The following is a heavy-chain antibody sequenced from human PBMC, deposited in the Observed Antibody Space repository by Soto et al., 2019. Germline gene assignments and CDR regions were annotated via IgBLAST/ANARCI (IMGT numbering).Heavy chain of an antibody. CDR2: IIPILGIA. CDR3: ARAYYDILTARDYYMDV. CDR1: GGTFSSYT. Sequence: ASVKVSCKASGGTFSSYTISWVRQAPGQGLEWMGRIIPILGIANYAQKFQGRVTITADKSTSTAYMELSSLRSEDTAVYYCARAYYDILTARDYYMDVWGKGTTVTVSS. V-gene: IGHV1-69*02. D-gene: IGHD3-9*01. J-gene: IGHJ6*03.